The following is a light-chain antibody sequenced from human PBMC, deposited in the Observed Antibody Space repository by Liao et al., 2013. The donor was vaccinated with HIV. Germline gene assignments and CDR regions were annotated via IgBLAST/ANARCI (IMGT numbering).Light chain of an antibody. J-gene: IGLJ1*01. Sequence: SYELTQPPSVSVAPGKTARISCGGSNIGSKSVHWYQQKPGQAPVVVLYYDSDRPSGIPERFSGSNSGNTATLTISRVEAGDEADYYCQVWDSSSDHYVFGTGTKVTVL. CDR2: YDS. CDR3: QVWDSSSDHYV. CDR1: NIGSKS. V-gene: IGLV3-21*04.